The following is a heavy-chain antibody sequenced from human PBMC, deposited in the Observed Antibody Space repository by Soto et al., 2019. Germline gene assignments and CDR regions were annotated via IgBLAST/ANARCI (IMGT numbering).Heavy chain of an antibody. V-gene: IGHV3-23*01. CDR2: ISGGGGST. Sequence: EVKLLESGGRLVQPGGSLRLSCAASGFSFNIFAMNWVRQAPGQGLEWVSGISGGGGSTYYADSVKGRFTISRDNSNTTLSLHMNSLRAEDTAVYYCAKDPTSYDSSAQFDSWGQGPLVTVSS. CDR3: AKDPTSYDSSAQFDS. CDR1: GFSFNIFA. J-gene: IGHJ4*02. D-gene: IGHD3-22*01.